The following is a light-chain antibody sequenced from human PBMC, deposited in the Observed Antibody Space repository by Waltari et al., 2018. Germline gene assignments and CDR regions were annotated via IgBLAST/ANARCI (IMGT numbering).Light chain of an antibody. V-gene: IGLV3-21*01. Sequence: SYVLTQPPSVSVAPGETARITCGGNNIDSQRVHWYRQRPGQAPVVVISYDNDRAAGIPERFSGSNSGNTATLTISRVEAGDEADYYCQVWDANTDPGVFGTGTEVTVL. CDR1: NIDSQR. CDR3: QVWDANTDPGV. J-gene: IGLJ1*01. CDR2: YDN.